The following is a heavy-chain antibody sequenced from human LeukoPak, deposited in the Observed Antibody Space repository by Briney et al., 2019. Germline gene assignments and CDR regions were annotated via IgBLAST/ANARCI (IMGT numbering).Heavy chain of an antibody. J-gene: IGHJ4*02. CDR2: YYSGSP. D-gene: IGHD6-13*01. V-gene: IGHV4-59*01. CDR1: GSSINNYS. CDR3: AREGIAAAASFDY. Sequence: PSETLSLTCSVSGSSINNYSWSWIRQSPGRGLEWIGFYYSGSPNYNPSLKSRVTISVDTSKNQFSLRLSSVTAADSAVYYCAREGIAAAASFDYWGQGTLVTVSS.